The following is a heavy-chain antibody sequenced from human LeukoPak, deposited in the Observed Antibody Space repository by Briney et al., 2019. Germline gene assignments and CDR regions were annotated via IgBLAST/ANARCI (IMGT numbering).Heavy chain of an antibody. CDR1: GFTFSKYW. D-gene: IGHD6-13*01. CDR2: IKSDGSVP. Sequence: GGSLRLSCAASGFTFSKYWMHWVSHVPGKGLVWVSRIKSDGSVPKYADSVRVRFTISRDNAKNTLYLQMNSLRAEDTAVYYCARDRRAADTDFDSWGQGTLVTVSS. CDR3: ARDRRAADTDFDS. V-gene: IGHV3-74*03. J-gene: IGHJ4*02.